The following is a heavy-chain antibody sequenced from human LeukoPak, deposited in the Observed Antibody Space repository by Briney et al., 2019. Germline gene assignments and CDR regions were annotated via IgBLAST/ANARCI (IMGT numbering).Heavy chain of an antibody. CDR1: GYTFTGYF. J-gene: IGHJ4*02. CDR2: INPNSGGT. D-gene: IGHD1-1*01. CDR3: ARDIELETWTGTFDY. Sequence: VASVKVSCKASGYTFTGYFMHWVRQAPGQGLEWMGWINPNSGGTNYAQKFQGRVTMTKDTSISTAYMELSRLRSDDTAVYYCARDIELETWTGTFDYWGQGTLVTVSS. V-gene: IGHV1-2*02.